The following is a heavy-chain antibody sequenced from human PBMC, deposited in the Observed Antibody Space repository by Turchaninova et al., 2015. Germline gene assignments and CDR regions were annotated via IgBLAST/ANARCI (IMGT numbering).Heavy chain of an antibody. CDR2: KKQNGSEK. CDR1: GFTFSDYW. J-gene: IGHJ4*02. V-gene: IGHV3-7*03. CDR3: ARLGAGSGSSDH. Sequence: EVQLVESGGDLVQPGGSLRLSCAASGFTFSDYWMIWVRQPPGKGLEWVDNKKQNGSEKFYVDSVRGRFTISRYNAKNSLYLQRNDLRADDTARYYCARLGAGSGSSDHWGQGTLVTVSS. D-gene: IGHD5-18*01.